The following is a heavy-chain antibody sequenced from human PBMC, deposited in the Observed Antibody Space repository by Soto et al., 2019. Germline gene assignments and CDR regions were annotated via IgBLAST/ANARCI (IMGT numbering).Heavy chain of an antibody. Sequence: QVQLVQSGGGVVQAGNSLRLSCTASGLTFTSSSFHWVRQAPGKGLEWVAVISENGDRQYSTESVRGRFLISRDSSKNTVYLQLNSLRPDDTGGYFCARSLATTVSALGYWGQGALVTVSS. CDR1: GLTFTSSS. V-gene: IGHV3-30-3*01. J-gene: IGHJ4*02. D-gene: IGHD4-17*01. CDR2: ISENGDRQ. CDR3: ARSLATTVSALGY.